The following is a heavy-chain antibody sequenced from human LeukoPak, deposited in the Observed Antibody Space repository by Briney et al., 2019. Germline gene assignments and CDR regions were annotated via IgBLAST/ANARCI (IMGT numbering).Heavy chain of an antibody. CDR1: GFTFSSDE. D-gene: IGHD3-22*01. CDR2: ISTSGDT. J-gene: IGHJ4*02. Sequence: GGSLRLSCAASGFTFSSDEMHWVRQATGKGLEWVSAISTSGDTYYPGSVKGRFTISRENAKNSLYLQMNSLRAGDTAVYYCARGGYYYDKGFDYWGQGTLVTVSS. V-gene: IGHV3-13*01. CDR3: ARGGYYYDKGFDY.